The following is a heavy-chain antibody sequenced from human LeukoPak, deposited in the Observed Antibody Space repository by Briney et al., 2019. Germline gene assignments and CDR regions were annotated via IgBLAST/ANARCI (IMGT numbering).Heavy chain of an antibody. D-gene: IGHD6-25*01. CDR3: ARDLAGYSSGWAFDY. Sequence: SETLSLTCAVYGGSFSGYYWSWIRQPPGKGLEWIGEINHSGSTNYNPSLKSRVTMSVDTSKNQFSLNLNSVTAADTALYYCARDLAGYSSGWAFDYWGQGILVTVSS. CDR1: GGSFSGYY. CDR2: INHSGST. J-gene: IGHJ4*02. V-gene: IGHV4-34*01.